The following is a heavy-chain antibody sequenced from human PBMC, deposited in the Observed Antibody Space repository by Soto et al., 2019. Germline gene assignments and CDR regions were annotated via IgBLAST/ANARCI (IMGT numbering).Heavy chain of an antibody. CDR3: ARDMGYCSGGSCADDY. J-gene: IGHJ4*02. D-gene: IGHD2-15*01. CDR2: ILSDGSKQ. V-gene: IGHV3-30*04. CDR1: RFTFSYYA. Sequence: GGSLRLSCAASRFTFSYYAMHWIRQAPGKGLEWMAVILSDGSKQYYAESVKGRFTISRDNSKSTLYLQMNSLRAEDTAVYYCARDMGYCSGGSCADDYWGQGTLVTVSS.